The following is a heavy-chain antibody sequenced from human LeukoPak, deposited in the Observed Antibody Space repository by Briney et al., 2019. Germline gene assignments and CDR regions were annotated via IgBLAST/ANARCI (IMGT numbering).Heavy chain of an antibody. J-gene: IGHJ4*02. CDR3: ARDRGINMVRGVIDY. Sequence: GGSLRLSCAASGFTFSTYWMHWVRQAPGKGLCWVPRTNSDGSRTDYADSVKGRFTISRDNAENTLYLQMNSLRVEDTAVYYCARDRGINMVRGVIDYWGQGTLVTVSS. D-gene: IGHD3-10*01. CDR1: GFTFSTYW. V-gene: IGHV3-74*01. CDR2: TNSDGSRT.